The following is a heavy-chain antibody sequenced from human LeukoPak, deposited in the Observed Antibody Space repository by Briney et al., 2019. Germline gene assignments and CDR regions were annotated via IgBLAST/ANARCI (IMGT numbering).Heavy chain of an antibody. V-gene: IGHV4-4*02. J-gene: IGHJ6*03. Sequence: SETLSLTCAVSGGSISSSNWWSWVRQPPGKGLEWIGEIYHSGSTNYNPSLKSRVTISVDKSKNQFSLKLSSVTAADTAVYYCASVNDYGDPLPRYMDVWGKGTAVTVSS. CDR2: IYHSGST. CDR3: ASVNDYGDPLPRYMDV. D-gene: IGHD4-17*01. CDR1: GGSISSSNW.